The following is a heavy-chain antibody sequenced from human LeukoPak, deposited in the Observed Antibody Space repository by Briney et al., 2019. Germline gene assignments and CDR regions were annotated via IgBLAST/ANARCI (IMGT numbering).Heavy chain of an antibody. V-gene: IGHV3-48*03. Sequence: PGGSLRLSCAASGFTFSNHEMNWVRQAPGKGLEWVSYIITSGTTIYYADSVKGRFTISRDNAKNSLYLQMNSLRAEDTAVYYCARQRYQRDGFDIWGQGTMVTVSS. CDR3: ARQRYQRDGFDI. J-gene: IGHJ3*02. CDR2: IITSGTTI. CDR1: GFTFSNHE. D-gene: IGHD2-2*01.